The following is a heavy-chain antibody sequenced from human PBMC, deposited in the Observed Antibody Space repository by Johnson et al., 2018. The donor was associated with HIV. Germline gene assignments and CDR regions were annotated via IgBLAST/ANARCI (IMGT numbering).Heavy chain of an antibody. D-gene: IGHD6-6*01. CDR1: GFTFSSYA. CDR3: ASHVGSSVGSAFDI. V-gene: IGHV3-30-3*01. CDR2: ISYDGSNK. J-gene: IGHJ3*02. Sequence: VQVVESGGGVVQPGRSLRLSCAASGFTFSSYAMHWVRQAPGKGLEWVAVISYDGSNKYYADSVKGRFTISRDNSKNTLYLQMNSLRAEDTAVYYCASHVGSSVGSAFDIWGQGTMVTVSS.